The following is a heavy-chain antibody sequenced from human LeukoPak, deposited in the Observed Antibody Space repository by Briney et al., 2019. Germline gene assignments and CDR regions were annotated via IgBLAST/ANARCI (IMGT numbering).Heavy chain of an antibody. D-gene: IGHD3/OR15-3a*01. CDR1: GFTFSTYW. CDR3: ARAKDDFCDY. Sequence: GGSLRLSCSASGFTFSTYWMHWVRQAPGKGLVWVSRISSDGSYTNYADSVKGRFTVSRDNAKNSLYLQMNSLTAEDTAVYYCARAKDDFCDYWGQGTLVTVSS. V-gene: IGHV3-74*01. CDR2: ISSDGSYT. J-gene: IGHJ4*02.